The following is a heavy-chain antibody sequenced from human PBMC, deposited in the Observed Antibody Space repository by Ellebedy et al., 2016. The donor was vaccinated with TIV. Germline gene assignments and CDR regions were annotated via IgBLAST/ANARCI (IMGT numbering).Heavy chain of an antibody. CDR3: AKEASEWEAEGRGLDV. J-gene: IGHJ6*02. D-gene: IGHD1-26*01. V-gene: IGHV3-23*01. CDR2: IGGSGGSR. Sequence: GGSLRLSCAASGLTFSNYAMTWVRLTPGKRLEWVSVIGGSGGSRFYADSVKGRFSISRDNSKNTLYLQMNNLRAEDTAIYYCAKEASEWEAEGRGLDVWGQGTSVIVS. CDR1: GLTFSNYA.